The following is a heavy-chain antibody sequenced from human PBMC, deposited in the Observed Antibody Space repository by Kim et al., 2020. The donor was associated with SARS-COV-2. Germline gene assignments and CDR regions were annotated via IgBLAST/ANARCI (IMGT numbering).Heavy chain of an antibody. CDR3: ARVGYDILTGYGGDFDY. V-gene: IGHV3-21*01. Sequence: VKGRFTISRDNAKNSLYLQMNSLRAEDTAVYYCARVGYDILTGYGGDFDYWGQGTLVTVSS. D-gene: IGHD3-9*01. J-gene: IGHJ4*02.